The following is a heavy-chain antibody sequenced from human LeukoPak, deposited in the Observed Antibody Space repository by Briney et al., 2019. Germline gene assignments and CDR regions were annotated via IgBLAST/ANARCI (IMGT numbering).Heavy chain of an antibody. CDR2: ISSSSSTI. V-gene: IGHV3-48*01. D-gene: IGHD6-6*01. CDR1: GFTFSSYS. CDR3: AREGVAARPSSYYFDY. Sequence: GGSLRLSCAASGFTFSSYSMNWVRQAPAKGLEWVSYISSSSSTIYYADSVKGRFTISRDNAKNSLYLQMNSLRAEDTAVYYCAREGVAARPSSYYFDYWGQGTLVTVSS. J-gene: IGHJ4*02.